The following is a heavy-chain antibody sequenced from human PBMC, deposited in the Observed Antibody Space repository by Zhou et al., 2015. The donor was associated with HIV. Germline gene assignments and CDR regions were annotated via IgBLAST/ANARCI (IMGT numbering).Heavy chain of an antibody. CDR3: ARAARSITGTWAEVPQAVDI. J-gene: IGHJ3*02. D-gene: IGHD1-20*01. CDR2: IIPIFGTA. Sequence: QVQLVQSGAEVKKPGSSVKVSCKASGGTFSSYAISWVRQAPGQGLEWMGGIIPIFGTANYAQKFQGRVTITADESTSTAYMELSSLRSEDTAVYYCARAARSITGTWAEVPQAVDIWGQGTMVTVSS. V-gene: IGHV1-69*01. CDR1: GGTFSSYA.